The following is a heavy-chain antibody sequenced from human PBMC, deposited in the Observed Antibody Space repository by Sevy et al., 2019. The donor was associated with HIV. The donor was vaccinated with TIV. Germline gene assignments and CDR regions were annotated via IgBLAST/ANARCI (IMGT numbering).Heavy chain of an antibody. CDR3: RAIYFCARTLSGYDFNYFDY. CDR2: INPKTGGT. J-gene: IGHJ4*02. D-gene: IGHD5-12*01. Sequence: ASVKVSCKASGYNFIDYYIHWLRQAPGNGLEWLGWINPKTGGTNLSQKFQGRLTMTTDTSTSTAYMELTRVRSGDSLTHGDRAIYFCARTLSGYDFNYFDYWGQGTLVTVSS. CDR1: GYNFIDYY. V-gene: IGHV1-2*02.